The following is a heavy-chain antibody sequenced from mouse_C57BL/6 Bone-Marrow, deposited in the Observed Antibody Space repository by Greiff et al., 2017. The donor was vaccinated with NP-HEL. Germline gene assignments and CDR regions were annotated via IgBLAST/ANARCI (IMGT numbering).Heavy chain of an antibody. J-gene: IGHJ3*01. D-gene: IGHD2-4*01. V-gene: IGHV1-54*01. Sequence: VQLQQSGAELVRPGTSVKVSCKASGYAFTNYLIEWVKQRPGQGLEWIGVINPGSGGTNYNEKFKGKATLTADKSSSTAYIQLSSLTSEDSAVYFYSRYDYCFAYWGQGTLVTVSA. CDR2: INPGSGGT. CDR1: GYAFTNYL. CDR3: SRYDYCFAY.